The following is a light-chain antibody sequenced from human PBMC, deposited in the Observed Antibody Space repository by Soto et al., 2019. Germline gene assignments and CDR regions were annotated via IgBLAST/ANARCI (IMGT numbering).Light chain of an antibody. CDR2: RAS. CDR3: QQYNSYSWT. V-gene: IGKV1-5*03. Sequence: EIQMTQSPSSLSASVGDRVTITCRASHSISSWLAWYQQKPGKAPRLLIYRASSLESGVPSRFSGSGSGTEFTLTISSLQPDDFATYYCQQYNSYSWTFGHGTKVDNK. CDR1: HSISSW. J-gene: IGKJ1*01.